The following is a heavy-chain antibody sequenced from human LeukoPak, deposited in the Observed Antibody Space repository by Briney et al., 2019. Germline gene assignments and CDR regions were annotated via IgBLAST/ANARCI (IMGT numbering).Heavy chain of an antibody. CDR2: ISSSSSYI. J-gene: IGHJ4*02. D-gene: IGHD3-10*01. CDR3: ARDTRSIGETLT. CDR1: GFTFSSYS. Sequence: GGSLRLSCAASGFTFSSYSMNWVRQAPGKGLEWVSSISSSSSYIYYADSVKGRFTISRDNAKNSLYLQMNSLRAEDTAVYYCARDTRSIGETLTWGQGTLVTVSS. V-gene: IGHV3-21*01.